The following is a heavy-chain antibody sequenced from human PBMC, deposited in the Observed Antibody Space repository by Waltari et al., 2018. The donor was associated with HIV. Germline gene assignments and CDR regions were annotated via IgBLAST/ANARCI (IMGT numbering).Heavy chain of an antibody. V-gene: IGHV4-31*03. CDR1: GGSLSSGGYY. J-gene: IGHJ4*02. D-gene: IGHD3-22*01. Sequence: QVQLQESGPGLVKPSQTLSLTCTVSGGSLSSGGYYWSWIRQHPGKGREWIGYIYYSWSTSYNPSLKSRVTISVDTSKNQCSLKLSSVTAADTAVYYCARGGTYYYDSSGYCPPDYWGQGTLVTVSS. CDR2: IYYSWST. CDR3: ARGGTYYYDSSGYCPPDY.